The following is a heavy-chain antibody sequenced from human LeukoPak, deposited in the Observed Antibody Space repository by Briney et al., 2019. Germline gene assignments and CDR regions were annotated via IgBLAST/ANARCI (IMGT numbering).Heavy chain of an antibody. V-gene: IGHV4-39*01. CDR2: IYYSGST. D-gene: IGHD3-3*01. J-gene: IGHJ3*02. CDR1: GGSISSSSYY. Sequence: SETLSLTCTVSGGSISSSSYYWGWMRQPPGKGLEWIGSIYYSGSTYYNTSLKSRVTISVDTSKNQFSLKLSSVTAADTAVYYCARSTIFGVVIMMAAGDAFDIWGQGTMVTVSS. CDR3: ARSTIFGVVIMMAAGDAFDI.